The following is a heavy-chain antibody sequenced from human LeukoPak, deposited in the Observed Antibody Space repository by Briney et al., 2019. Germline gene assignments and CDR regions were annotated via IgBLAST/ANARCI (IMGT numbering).Heavy chain of an antibody. CDR3: PRILYYYDSSGYRNWFDP. J-gene: IGHJ5*02. D-gene: IGHD3-22*01. CDR1: GFTVGSNY. V-gene: IGHV3-66*01. CDR2: IYSGGST. Sequence: GGSLRLSCAASGFTVGSNYMSWVRQAPGKGLEWVSVIYSGGSTYYADSVKGRFTISRDNSKNTLYLQMNSLRAEDTAVYYCPRILYYYDSSGYRNWFDPWGQGTLVTVSS.